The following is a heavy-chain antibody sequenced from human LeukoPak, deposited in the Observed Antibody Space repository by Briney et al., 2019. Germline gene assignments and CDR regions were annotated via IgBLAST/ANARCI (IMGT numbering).Heavy chain of an antibody. CDR3: ARGLFLSGYLDAFDI. CDR2: IYNDGRT. J-gene: IGHJ3*02. Sequence: GGSLRLSCAASGFTVNNKYMTWVRQAPEKGLEWVSLIYNDGRTYYADSVKGRCTISRDNLKNVLYLQMNSLKVEDTALYYCARGLFLSGYLDAFDIWGQGTVVTVSS. V-gene: IGHV3-53*01. CDR1: GFTVNNKY. D-gene: IGHD3-22*01.